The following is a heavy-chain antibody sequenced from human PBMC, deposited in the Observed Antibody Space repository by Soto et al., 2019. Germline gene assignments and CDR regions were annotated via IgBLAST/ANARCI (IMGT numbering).Heavy chain of an antibody. CDR1: GFTFSTFE. CDR2: ISSSGSTI. D-gene: IGHD4-17*01. Sequence: GGSMGLSCAASGFTFSTFEFNWVRQAPGKGLECVSYISSSGSTINYADSVKGRFTISRDNAKNSLYLQMNSLRAEDTAVYYCARGHGVDYWGQGT. J-gene: IGHJ4*02. V-gene: IGHV3-48*03. CDR3: ARGHGVDY.